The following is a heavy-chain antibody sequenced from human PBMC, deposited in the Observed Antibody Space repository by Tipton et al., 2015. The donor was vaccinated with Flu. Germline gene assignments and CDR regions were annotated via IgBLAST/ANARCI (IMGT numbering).Heavy chain of an antibody. J-gene: IGHJ4*02. V-gene: IGHV4-59*08. Sequence: TLSLTCTVSYNSLNTFSWAWIRQPPGKGLEWIGSISYSGITEYNPSLKRRGTMSRDTSKNQFSLKIISVTAADTAVYFCARASNSISSLPFDAWGQGALVTVSS. CDR2: ISYSGIT. D-gene: IGHD6-6*01. CDR1: YNSLNTFS. CDR3: ARASNSISSLPFDA.